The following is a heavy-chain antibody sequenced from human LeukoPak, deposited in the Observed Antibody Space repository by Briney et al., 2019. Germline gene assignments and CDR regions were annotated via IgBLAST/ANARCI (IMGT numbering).Heavy chain of an antibody. J-gene: IGHJ3*02. CDR1: GFTFSSYA. V-gene: IGHV3-23*01. D-gene: IGHD1-26*01. CDR3: AKVRQYGIVAAADAFDI. CDR2: LSDSGSNA. Sequence: TGGSLRLSCAASGFTFSSYAMSWVRQAPGKGLEWVSALSDSGSNAYYTDSVKGRFTISRDNSKNTLYLQMNSLRAEDTAVYYCAKVRQYGIVAAADAFDIWGHGTPVTVSS.